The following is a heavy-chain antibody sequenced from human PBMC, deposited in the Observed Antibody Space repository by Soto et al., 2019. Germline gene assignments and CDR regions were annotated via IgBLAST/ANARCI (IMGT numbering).Heavy chain of an antibody. Sequence: QITLKESGPTLVKPTQTLTLTCTFSGFSLPTDRVGVGWIRHPPGKALEWLAVIYWDDTKTYRPSLKSRLTITMDTSKKQVALTLTDMDPVDTATYYCAHAYGGRFLYRGQGTLVTVSS. CDR1: GFSLPTDRVG. V-gene: IGHV2-5*02. D-gene: IGHD1-26*01. J-gene: IGHJ4*02. CDR2: IYWDDTK. CDR3: AHAYGGRFLY.